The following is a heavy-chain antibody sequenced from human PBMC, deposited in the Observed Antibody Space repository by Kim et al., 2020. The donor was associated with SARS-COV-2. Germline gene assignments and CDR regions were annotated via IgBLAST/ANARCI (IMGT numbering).Heavy chain of an antibody. D-gene: IGHD2-2*02. Sequence: ASVKVSCKASGYTFTGYYMHWVRQAPGQVLEWVGWINPNGGDTKYAQKFQGRVTMTRDTSINTAYMELSRLRSDDTAVYYCARDRYTSVSNLGDYWGQGTLVTVSS. V-gene: IGHV1-2*02. CDR2: INPNGGDT. J-gene: IGHJ4*02. CDR3: ARDRYTSVSNLGDY. CDR1: GYTFTGYY.